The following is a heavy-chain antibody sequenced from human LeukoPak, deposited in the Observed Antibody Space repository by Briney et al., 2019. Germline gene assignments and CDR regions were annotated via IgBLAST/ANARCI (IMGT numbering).Heavy chain of an antibody. Sequence: GESLKISCKGSGYSFTTYWIGWVRQMPGKGLEWMGIIYPGDSDTRYSPSFQGQVTISADKSISTAYLQWSGLKASDTAMYYCTRSLQWLVGYFDYWGQGTLVTVSS. CDR3: TRSLQWLVGYFDY. V-gene: IGHV5-51*01. J-gene: IGHJ4*02. CDR1: GYSFTTYW. CDR2: IYPGDSDT. D-gene: IGHD6-19*01.